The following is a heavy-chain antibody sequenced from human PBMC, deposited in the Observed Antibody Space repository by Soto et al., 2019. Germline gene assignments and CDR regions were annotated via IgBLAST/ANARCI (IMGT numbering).Heavy chain of an antibody. J-gene: IGHJ5*02. CDR1: GGTFSSYA. CDR2: IIPIFGTA. D-gene: IGHD4-4*01. Sequence: SVKVSCKASGGTFSSYAISWVRQAPGQGLEWMGGIIPIFGTANYAQKFQGRVTITADESTSTAYMELSSLRSEDTAVYYCARAGTVTNNWFDPWGQGTLVTVSS. V-gene: IGHV1-69*13. CDR3: ARAGTVTNNWFDP.